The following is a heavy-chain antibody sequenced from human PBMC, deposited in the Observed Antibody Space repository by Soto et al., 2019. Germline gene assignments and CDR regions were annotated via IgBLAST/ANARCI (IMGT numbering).Heavy chain of an antibody. CDR3: ASSPYSSGWYWFDP. CDR2: ISSSSSYI. Sequence: PGGSLRLSCAASGFTFSSYSMNWVRQAPGKGPEWVSSISSSSSYIYYADSVKGRFTISRDNAKNSLYLQMNSLRAEDTAVYYCASSPYSSGWYWFDPWGQGTLVTVSS. D-gene: IGHD6-19*01. J-gene: IGHJ5*02. V-gene: IGHV3-21*01. CDR1: GFTFSSYS.